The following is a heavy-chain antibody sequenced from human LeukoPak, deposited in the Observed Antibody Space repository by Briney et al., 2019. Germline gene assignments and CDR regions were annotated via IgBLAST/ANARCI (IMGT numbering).Heavy chain of an antibody. Sequence: PGASLRLSCAAAGFTVSRNYMSWVRQAPGKGLEWLSVIYSGGSTYYAGSVKGRFTISRDNSKNTLYLQMNSLRVEDTAVYYCAKAYCSSTSSPSCYSDYWGQGTLVTVSS. D-gene: IGHD2-2*01. CDR1: GFTVSRNY. J-gene: IGHJ4*02. CDR3: AKAYCSSTSSPSCYSDY. CDR2: IYSGGST. V-gene: IGHV3-53*01.